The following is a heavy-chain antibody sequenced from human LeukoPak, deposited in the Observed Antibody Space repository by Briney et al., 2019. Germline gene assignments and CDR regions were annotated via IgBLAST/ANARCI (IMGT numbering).Heavy chain of an antibody. J-gene: IGHJ4*02. Sequence: SGGSLRLSCSASGFTFSSYAMHWVRQAPGKGMECVSAISSNGGSTYYADSVKGRFTISRDNSKNTLYLQMSSLRAEDTAVYYCVTSLWFGEFPLDYWGQGTLVTVSS. CDR1: GFTFSSYA. CDR3: VTSLWFGEFPLDY. D-gene: IGHD3-10*01. CDR2: ISSNGGST. V-gene: IGHV3-64D*06.